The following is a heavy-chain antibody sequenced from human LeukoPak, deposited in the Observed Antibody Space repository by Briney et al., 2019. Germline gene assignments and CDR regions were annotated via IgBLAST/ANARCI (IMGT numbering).Heavy chain of an antibody. J-gene: IGHJ4*02. CDR3: AKYLGKYSYGYSGLDY. CDR2: LSGSGAST. D-gene: IGHD5-18*01. V-gene: IGHV3-23*01. CDR1: GFTFSSCA. Sequence: GGSLRLSCAASGFTFSSCAMTWVRQAPGKGLEWVSSLSGSGASTFYADSVKGRFTISRDNSKNTLSLQMSSLRAEDTAVYFCAKYLGKYSYGYSGLDYWGQGTLSPSPQ.